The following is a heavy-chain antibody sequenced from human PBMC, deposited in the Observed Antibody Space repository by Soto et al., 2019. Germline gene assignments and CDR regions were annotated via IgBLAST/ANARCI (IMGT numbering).Heavy chain of an antibody. CDR2: INHSGST. CDR1: GGSFSGYL. V-gene: IGHV4-34*01. J-gene: IGHJ6*02. CDR3: ASRYSSGFYGMDV. D-gene: IGHD6-19*01. Sequence: QVQLQQWGAGLLKPSETLSLTCAVYGGSFSGYLWSWIRQPPGKGLEWIGEINHSGSTNYNPSLGRRVTISVDTSKNQFSLKLSSVTAADTAVYYCASRYSSGFYGMDVWGQGTTVTVSS.